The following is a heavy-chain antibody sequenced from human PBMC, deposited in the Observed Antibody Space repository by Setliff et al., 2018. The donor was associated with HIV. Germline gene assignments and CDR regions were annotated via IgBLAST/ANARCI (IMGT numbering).Heavy chain of an antibody. CDR1: GYMFNIYY. D-gene: IGHD2-15*01. CDR3: ARDHVVCSGGTCRSDDPYYYYYMNA. Sequence: ASVKVSCKTSGYMFNIYYMHWVRQVPGQGLGWMGWSNPNTGGTKYAQKFQGRVTMTMDTSTTTAYMELSGLKSDDTAVYYCARDHVVCSGGTCRSDDPYYYYYMNAWGQGTTVTVSS. CDR2: SNPNTGGT. J-gene: IGHJ6*03. V-gene: IGHV1-2*02.